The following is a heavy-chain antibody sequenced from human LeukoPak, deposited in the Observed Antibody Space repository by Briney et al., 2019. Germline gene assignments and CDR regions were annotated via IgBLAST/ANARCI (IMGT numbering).Heavy chain of an antibody. D-gene: IGHD4-17*01. J-gene: IGHJ5*02. V-gene: IGHV4-39*01. CDR2: FYYSGST. Sequence: SETLSLTCTVSGASISSRSYYWGWIRQPPGKGLEWIGSFYYSGSTYYNPSLKSRATISVDTSKTQFSLKLTSVTAADTAVYYCASRDDYGDPFDPWGQGTLVTVSS. CDR3: ASRDDYGDPFDP. CDR1: GASISSRSYY.